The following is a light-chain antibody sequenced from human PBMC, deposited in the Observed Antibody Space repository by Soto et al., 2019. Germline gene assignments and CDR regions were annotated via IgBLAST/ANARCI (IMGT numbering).Light chain of an antibody. CDR3: QQYGSSLWT. Sequence: EIVLTQSPATLSVSPGERATLSCRASQSVSSNLAWYQHKPGQAPRLLIYAASTRATGIPARFSGSGSGTDFTLTISSLQSEDFAVYYCQQYGSSLWTFGQGTKVEIK. J-gene: IGKJ1*01. CDR2: AAS. CDR1: QSVSSN. V-gene: IGKV3-15*01.